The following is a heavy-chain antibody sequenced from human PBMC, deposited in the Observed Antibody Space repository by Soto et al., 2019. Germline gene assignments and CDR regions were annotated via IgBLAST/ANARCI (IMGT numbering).Heavy chain of an antibody. Sequence: PSETLSLTCTVSGGSISRGGYYWSWIRQHPGKGLEWIGYIYYSGSTYYNPSLKSRVTISVDTSKNQFSLKLSSVTAADTAVYYCATYYDSSGYYDYWGQGTLVTVS. D-gene: IGHD3-22*01. J-gene: IGHJ4*02. CDR3: ATYYDSSGYYDY. CDR2: IYYSGST. V-gene: IGHV4-31*03. CDR1: GGSISRGGYY.